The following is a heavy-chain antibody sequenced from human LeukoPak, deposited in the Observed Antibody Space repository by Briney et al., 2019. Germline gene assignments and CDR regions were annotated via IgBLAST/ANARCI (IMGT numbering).Heavy chain of an antibody. Sequence: SETLSLTCTVSGGSISSYYWSWIRQPAGKGLEWIGRIYTSGSTNYNPSLKSRVTMSVDTSKKQFSLTLTSMTAADTAVYYCARVPHYYFGYGYFDTWGQGTRVTVSS. J-gene: IGHJ4*02. D-gene: IGHD3/OR15-3a*01. CDR3: ARVPHYYFGYGYFDT. CDR1: GGSISSYY. V-gene: IGHV4-4*07. CDR2: IYTSGST.